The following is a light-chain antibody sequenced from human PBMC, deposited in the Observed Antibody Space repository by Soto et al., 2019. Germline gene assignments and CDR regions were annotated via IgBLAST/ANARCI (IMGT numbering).Light chain of an antibody. CDR1: QGIIDY. CDR2: AAS. V-gene: IGKV1-27*01. CDR3: QKYNSAPQT. J-gene: IGKJ1*01. Sequence: DIQMTQSPSSLSASVGDRVTISCRASQGIIDYLAWYQQKPGQVPKLLIYAASTLHSGVPSRFSGSGSGTDFTLTIISLQPEDVATYYCQKYNSAPQTFGQGTKVEIK.